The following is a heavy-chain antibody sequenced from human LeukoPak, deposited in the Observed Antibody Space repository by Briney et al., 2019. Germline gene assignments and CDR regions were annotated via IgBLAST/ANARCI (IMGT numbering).Heavy chain of an antibody. CDR1: GGSISSGSYY. J-gene: IGHJ4*02. V-gene: IGHV4-61*02. CDR2: IYTSGST. Sequence: SETLSLTCTVSGGSISSGSYYWSWIRLPAGKGLEWIGRIYTSGSTNYNPSLKSRVTISVDTSKNQFSLKLSSVTAADTAVYYCAREKGSNWGYYFDYWGQGTLVTVSS. CDR3: AREKGSNWGYYFDY. D-gene: IGHD7-27*01.